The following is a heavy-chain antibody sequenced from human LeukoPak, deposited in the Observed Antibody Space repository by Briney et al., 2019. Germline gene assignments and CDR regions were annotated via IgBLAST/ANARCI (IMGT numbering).Heavy chain of an antibody. CDR2: INSDGSST. CDR1: GLTFSTYW. J-gene: IGHJ4*02. D-gene: IGHD5-18*01. Sequence: GGSLRLSCAASGLTFSTYWMHWVRQAPGKGLVWFSRINSDGSSTSYADSVKGRFTISRDNAKNTLYLQMNSLRAEDTAVYYCARVGYSYGYDYWGQGTLVTVSS. CDR3: ARVGYSYGYDY. V-gene: IGHV3-74*01.